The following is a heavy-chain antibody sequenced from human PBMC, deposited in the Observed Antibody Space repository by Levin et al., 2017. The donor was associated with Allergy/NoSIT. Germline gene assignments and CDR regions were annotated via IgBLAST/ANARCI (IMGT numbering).Heavy chain of an antibody. V-gene: IGHV4-4*07. D-gene: IGHD3-3*01. J-gene: IGHJ6*04. CDR2: IYSSGRT. CDR1: GDYISTNY. Sequence: SETLSLTCTVSGDYISTNYWSWIRQTAGRGLEWIGRIYSSGRTNYNPSLKSRVSMSLDTSNNQFSLKLSSVTAADTAVYYCARQRPDRITIVGVVTAMDVWGKGTTVTVSS. CDR3: ARQRPDRITIVGVVTAMDV.